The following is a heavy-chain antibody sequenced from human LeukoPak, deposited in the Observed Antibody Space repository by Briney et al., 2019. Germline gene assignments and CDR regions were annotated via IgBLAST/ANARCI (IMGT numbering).Heavy chain of an antibody. CDR3: ARVAYCGGDCYSYYFDY. D-gene: IGHD2-21*02. Sequence: SQTLSLTCAVPGGSISSGGYSWSWIRQPPGKGLEWIGYIYHSGSTYYNPSLKSRVTISVDRSKNQFSLKLSSVTAADTAVYYCARVAYCGGDCYSYYFDYWGQGTLVTVSS. J-gene: IGHJ4*02. V-gene: IGHV4-30-2*01. CDR1: GGSISSGGYS. CDR2: IYHSGST.